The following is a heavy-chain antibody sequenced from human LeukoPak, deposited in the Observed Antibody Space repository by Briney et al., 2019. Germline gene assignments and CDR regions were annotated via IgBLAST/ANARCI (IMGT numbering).Heavy chain of an antibody. CDR3: ARDGEMATILDY. D-gene: IGHD5-24*01. CDR2: INPIFGTA. V-gene: IGHV1-69*05. Sequence: EASVKVSCKASGGTFSSYAISWVRQAPGQGLEWMGRINPIFGTANYAQKFQGRVTITTDESTSTAYMELSSLRSEDTAVYYCARDGEMATILDYWGQGTLVTVSS. J-gene: IGHJ4*02. CDR1: GGTFSSYA.